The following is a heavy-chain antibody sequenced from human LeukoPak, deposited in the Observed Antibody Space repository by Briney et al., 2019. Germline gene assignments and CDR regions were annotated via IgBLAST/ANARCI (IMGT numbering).Heavy chain of an antibody. J-gene: IGHJ4*02. Sequence: ASVKVSCKVSGYTLTELSMHWVRQAPGKGLEWMGGFDPEDGETIYAQKFQGRVTMTEDTSTDTAYMELSSLRSEDTAVYYCAICPYGDYXXXYFDYWGQGTLVTVSS. CDR1: GYTLTELS. CDR2: FDPEDGET. V-gene: IGHV1-24*01. D-gene: IGHD4-17*01. CDR3: AICPYGDYXXXYFDY.